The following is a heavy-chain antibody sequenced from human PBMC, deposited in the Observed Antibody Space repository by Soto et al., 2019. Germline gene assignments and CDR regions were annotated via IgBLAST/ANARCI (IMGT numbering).Heavy chain of an antibody. D-gene: IGHD7-27*01. Sequence: GASVKVSCKASGYTFTSYGISWVRQAPGQGLEWMGWMSPKTGNTGYAQKFQGRVTMTRSTSISTAYMELSSLTSEDTAVYYCTGGPPNWGFDSWGQGTPVTV. J-gene: IGHJ5*01. V-gene: IGHV1-8*02. CDR2: MSPKTGNT. CDR3: TGGPPNWGFDS. CDR1: GYTFTSYG.